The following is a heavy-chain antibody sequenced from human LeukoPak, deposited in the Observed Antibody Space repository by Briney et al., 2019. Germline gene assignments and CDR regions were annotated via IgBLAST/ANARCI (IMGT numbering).Heavy chain of an antibody. J-gene: IGHJ4*02. CDR1: GDSISTSSYY. CDR3: ASHARVAVFDY. V-gene: IGHV4-39*01. CDR2: IYYSGST. Sequence: SETLSLTCSVSGDSISTSSYYWGWIRQPPGKGLEWIGTIYYSGSTYYNPSLTSRVTISVDTSKNQFSLKLSSVTAADTAVYYCASHARVAVFDYWGQGTLVTVSS. D-gene: IGHD3-22*01.